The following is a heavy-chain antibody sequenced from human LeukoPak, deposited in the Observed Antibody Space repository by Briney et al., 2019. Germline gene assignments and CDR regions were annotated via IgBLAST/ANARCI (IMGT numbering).Heavy chain of an antibody. CDR1: GFTFSSYA. J-gene: IGHJ5*02. Sequence: GGSLRLSCAASGFTFSSYAMSWVRQAPGKGLEWVSAISGSGGSTYYADSVKGRFTISRDNSKNTLYLQMNSLRAEDTAVYYSAKDRGVHYYGSERGLYNWFDPWGQGTLVTVSS. V-gene: IGHV3-23*01. CDR2: ISGSGGST. CDR3: AKDRGVHYYGSERGLYNWFDP. D-gene: IGHD3-10*01.